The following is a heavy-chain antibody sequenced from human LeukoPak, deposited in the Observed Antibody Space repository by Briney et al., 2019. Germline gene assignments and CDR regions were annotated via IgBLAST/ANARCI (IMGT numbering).Heavy chain of an antibody. CDR3: ARDNAGAYGMDV. Sequence: GGSLRLSCAASGFTFSNYEMNWVRQAPGKGLEWVSYISGRGDVIYYADSVKGRFTISRDNAKNSLYLQMNSLRAEDTAVYYCARDNAGAYGMDVWGQGTTVTVSS. V-gene: IGHV3-48*03. CDR1: GFTFSNYE. J-gene: IGHJ6*02. D-gene: IGHD2-2*01. CDR2: ISGRGDVI.